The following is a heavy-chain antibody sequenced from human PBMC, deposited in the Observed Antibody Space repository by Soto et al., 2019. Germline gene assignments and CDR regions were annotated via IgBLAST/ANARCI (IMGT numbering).Heavy chain of an antibody. V-gene: IGHV4-34*01. CDR1: GGSFSGYY. D-gene: IGHD6-19*01. CDR3: VRGGSGWFAGYYYGMDV. J-gene: IGHJ6*02. CDR2: INHSGST. Sequence: SETLSLTCAVYGGSFSGYYWSWIRQPPGKGLEWIGEINHSGSTNYNPSLKSRVTISVDASKNQFSLKLSSVTAADTAVYYCVRGGSGWFAGYYYGMDVWGQGTTVTVSS.